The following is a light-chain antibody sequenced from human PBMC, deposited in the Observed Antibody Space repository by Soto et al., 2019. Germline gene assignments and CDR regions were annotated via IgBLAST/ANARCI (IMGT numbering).Light chain of an antibody. CDR1: QSVSSSD. CDR3: QQYGSSPLWA. V-gene: IGKV3-20*01. J-gene: IGKJ1*01. CDR2: GAS. Sequence: EIVLTQSPGTLSLSPGERATLSCRASQSVSSSDLAWYQQKPGQAPRLLIYGASNRATGIPDRFSGSGSGTDFTLTISRLEPEDFAVYYCQQYGSSPLWAFGQGTKVESK.